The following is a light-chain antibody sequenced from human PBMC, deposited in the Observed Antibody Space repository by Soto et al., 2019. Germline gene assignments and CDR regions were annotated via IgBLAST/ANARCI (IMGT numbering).Light chain of an antibody. CDR2: GAS. CDR3: QQYGSSPPIT. Sequence: EIVLTQSPGTLSLSPGERATLSCRASQIVSSSYLAWYQQKPGQAPRLLIYGASSRATGIPDRFSGSGSGTDFTLTFSRLEPEDFAVYYCQQYGSSPPITFGQGTRLEIK. J-gene: IGKJ5*01. CDR1: QIVSSSY. V-gene: IGKV3-20*01.